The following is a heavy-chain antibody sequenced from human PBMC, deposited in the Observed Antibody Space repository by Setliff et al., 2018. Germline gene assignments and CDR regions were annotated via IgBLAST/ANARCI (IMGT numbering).Heavy chain of an antibody. CDR1: GGSISSSYYY. V-gene: IGHV4-39*02. CDR2: IYNSGST. D-gene: IGHD6-19*01. J-gene: IGHJ3*02. CDR3: ARGGSSGWYGGAFDM. Sequence: SETLSLTCTVSGGSISSSYYYWGWIRQPPGKGLEWIGNIYNSGSTYYNPSLKSRVTMSVDTSKNHFSLKLTSVTAAETTLYYCARGGSSGWYGGAFDMWGQGTKVTVSS.